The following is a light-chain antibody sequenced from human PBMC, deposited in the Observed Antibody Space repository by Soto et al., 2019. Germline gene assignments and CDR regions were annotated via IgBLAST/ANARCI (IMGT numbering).Light chain of an antibody. CDR2: EVS. Sequence: QSALTQPASVSGSPGQSITISCTGTSSDVGGYNYVSWYQQHPGKAPKLMIFEVSSRPSGVSYRFSGSKSGNTASLTISGPQAEDEADYYCSSYTSSSTLYVFGSGTKVTVL. CDR3: SSYTSSSTLYV. J-gene: IGLJ1*01. V-gene: IGLV2-14*01. CDR1: SSDVGGYNY.